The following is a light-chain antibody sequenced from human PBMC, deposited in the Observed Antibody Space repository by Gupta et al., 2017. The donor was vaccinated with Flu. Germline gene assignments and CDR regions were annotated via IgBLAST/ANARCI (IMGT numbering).Light chain of an antibody. Sequence: QSALTQPDSASGSPAPSLTISCTGTSSDVGGYNYVSWYQQHPGKAPKLMIYEVSNRPSGVSNRFSGSKSGNTASLTISGLQAEDEADYYCSSYTSSSTRVFGTGTKVTVL. J-gene: IGLJ1*01. V-gene: IGLV2-14*01. CDR3: SSYTSSSTRV. CDR2: EVS. CDR1: SSDVGGYNY.